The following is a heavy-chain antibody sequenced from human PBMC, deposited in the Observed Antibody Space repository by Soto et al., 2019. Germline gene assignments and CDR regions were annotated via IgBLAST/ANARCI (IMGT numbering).Heavy chain of an antibody. D-gene: IGHD2-15*01. V-gene: IGHV4-34*01. Sequence: SETLSLTCAVYGGSFSGYYWSWIRQPPGKGLEWIGEINHSGSTNYNPSLKSRVTISVDTSKNQFSLKLSSVTAADTAVYYCARLYCSGGSCYSDHHFDYWGQGTLVTVSS. CDR1: GGSFSGYY. J-gene: IGHJ4*02. CDR3: ARLYCSGGSCYSDHHFDY. CDR2: INHSGST.